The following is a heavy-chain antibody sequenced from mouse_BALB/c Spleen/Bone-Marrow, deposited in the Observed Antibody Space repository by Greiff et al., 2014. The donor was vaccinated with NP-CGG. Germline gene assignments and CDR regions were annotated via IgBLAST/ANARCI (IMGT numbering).Heavy chain of an antibody. CDR2: ISSGSSTI. CDR1: GFTFSSFG. CDR3: TRSGTLGAMDY. J-gene: IGHJ4*01. Sequence: EVMLVESGGGLVQPGGSRKLSCAASGFTFSSFGMHWVRRAPEKGLEWVAYISSGSSTIYYADTMKGRFTISRDNPKNTLFLQMTSLRSEDTAMYYCTRSGTLGAMDYWGQGTSVTVSS. V-gene: IGHV5-17*02. D-gene: IGHD3-3*01.